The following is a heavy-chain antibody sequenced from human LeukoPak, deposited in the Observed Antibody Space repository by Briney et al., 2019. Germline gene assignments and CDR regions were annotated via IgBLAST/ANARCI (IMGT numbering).Heavy chain of an antibody. J-gene: IGHJ4*02. D-gene: IGHD2-15*01. CDR3: AKPRDSGGSWGYDY. Sequence: GGSLRLSCAASGFTFSSYEMNWVRQAPGKGLEWVSGISGSGGSTDYADSVKGRFTISRDNSKNTLYLQMNSLRAEDSAVYYCAKPRDSGGSWGYDYWGQGTLVTVSS. CDR1: GFTFSSYE. V-gene: IGHV3-23*01. CDR2: ISGSGGST.